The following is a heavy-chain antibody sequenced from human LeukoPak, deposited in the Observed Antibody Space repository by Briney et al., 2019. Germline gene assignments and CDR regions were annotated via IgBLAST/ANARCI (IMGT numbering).Heavy chain of an antibody. D-gene: IGHD6-19*01. CDR2: ISGSGGST. CDR1: GFTFSSYA. J-gene: IGHJ4*02. V-gene: IGHV3-23*01. CDR3: AKDLYGQWLVLLLGYYFDY. Sequence: GGSLRLSCAASGFTFSSYAMSWVRQAPGKGLEWVSAISGSGGSTYYADSVKGRFTISRDNSKNTLYLQMNSLRAEDTAAYYCAKDLYGQWLVLLLGYYFDYWGQGTLVTVSS.